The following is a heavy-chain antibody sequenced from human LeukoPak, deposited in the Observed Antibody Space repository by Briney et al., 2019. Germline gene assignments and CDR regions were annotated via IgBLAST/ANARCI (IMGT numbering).Heavy chain of an antibody. CDR3: ARGNAPLPFDY. J-gene: IGHJ4*02. CDR2: ISSDGGYI. V-gene: IGHV3-21*01. Sequence: GGSLRLSCAGSGFTFSTYSIHLVRQAPGKGLEWVSSISSDGGYIYYADSVKGRFTISRDNAKNSVYLQMKSLRAEDTAVYYCARGNAPLPFDYWGQGTLVTVSS. CDR1: GFTFSTYS. D-gene: IGHD2-2*01.